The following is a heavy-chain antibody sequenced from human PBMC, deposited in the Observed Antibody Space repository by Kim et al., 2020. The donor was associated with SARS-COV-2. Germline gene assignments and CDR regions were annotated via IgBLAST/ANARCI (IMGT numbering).Heavy chain of an antibody. CDR3: ARSTTVTTPLYYYYYGMDV. J-gene: IGHJ6*02. Sequence: SVKVSCKASGGTFSSYAISWVRQAPGQGLEWMGGIIPIFGTANYAQKFQGRVTITADESTSTAYMELSSLRSEDTAVYYCARSTTVTTPLYYYYYGMDVWGQGTPVTVSS. CDR1: GGTFSSYA. CDR2: IIPIFGTA. V-gene: IGHV1-69*13. D-gene: IGHD4-17*01.